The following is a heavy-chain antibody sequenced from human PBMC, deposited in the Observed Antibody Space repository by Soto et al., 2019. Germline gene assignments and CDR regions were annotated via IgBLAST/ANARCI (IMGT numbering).Heavy chain of an antibody. J-gene: IGHJ4*02. Sequence: SETLSLTCTVSGDSLSSGGHYWSWIRQHPGKGLEWIGHIYDSVNTYYSPSLRSRVTISADMSKNQFSLNLRSVTAADTAVYYCARVDNRGYFAILTDYWGQGTLVTVSS. CDR2: IYDSVNT. CDR3: ARVDNRGYFAILTDY. D-gene: IGHD3-9*01. V-gene: IGHV4-31*02. CDR1: GDSLSSGGHY.